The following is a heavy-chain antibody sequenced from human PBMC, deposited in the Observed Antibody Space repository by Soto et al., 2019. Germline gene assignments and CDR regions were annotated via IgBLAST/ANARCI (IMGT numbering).Heavy chain of an antibody. CDR3: ARGRDGDY. Sequence: QVHLVQSGAEVKKPGASVKVSCKGSGYTFTSYGITWVRQAPGQGLEWMGWISAHTGNTNYAQQLRGRVTATRDTPTSTAYMELRGLRFDDTVVYYGARGRDGDYWGQGAVVTVSS. D-gene: IGHD6-6*01. CDR2: ISAHTGNT. V-gene: IGHV1-18*01. CDR1: GYTFTSYG. J-gene: IGHJ4*02.